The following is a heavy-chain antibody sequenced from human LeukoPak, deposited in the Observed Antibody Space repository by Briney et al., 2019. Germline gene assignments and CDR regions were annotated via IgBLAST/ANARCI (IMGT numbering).Heavy chain of an antibody. Sequence: AGGSLRLSCAASGFTFSSYAVHWVRQAPGKGLEWVAVISYDGSNKYYAGSVKGRFTISRDSSKNTLFLQMNSLRAEDTAVYYCAKGQDYYDSSGHYEADAFDIWGQGTMVTVSS. CDR1: GFTFSSYA. J-gene: IGHJ3*02. CDR2: ISYDGSNK. D-gene: IGHD3-22*01. V-gene: IGHV3-30*04. CDR3: AKGQDYYDSSGHYEADAFDI.